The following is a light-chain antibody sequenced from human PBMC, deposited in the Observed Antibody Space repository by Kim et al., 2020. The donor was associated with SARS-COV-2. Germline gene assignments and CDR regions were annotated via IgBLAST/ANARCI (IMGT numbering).Light chain of an antibody. CDR2: QDT. CDR1: KLGEKY. V-gene: IGLV3-1*01. Sequence: SYELTQPPSVSVSPGQTASITCSGDKLGEKYACWYQQKPGQSPVLVIYQDTKRPSGIPERFSGSNSGNTATLTISGTQAVDEADYYCQTWDSITVVFGGGTQLTVL. CDR3: QTWDSITVV. J-gene: IGLJ2*01.